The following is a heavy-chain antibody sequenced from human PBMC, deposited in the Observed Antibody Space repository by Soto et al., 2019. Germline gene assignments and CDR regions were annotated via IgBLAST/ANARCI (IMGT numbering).Heavy chain of an antibody. D-gene: IGHD1-1*01. CDR1: GDSISSGGYS. V-gene: IGHV4-30-2*01. J-gene: IGHJ3*02. CDR3: ARTTYQEPDPFDS. Sequence: PLCHNWGVSGDSISSGGYSWRRNRQPPGKGLEWIGYIYHSGSTYYNPSLKSRVTISVDRSKNQFSLKLSSLTAADTAVYYCARTTYQEPDPFDSWGQGTMVTVS. CDR2: IYHSGST.